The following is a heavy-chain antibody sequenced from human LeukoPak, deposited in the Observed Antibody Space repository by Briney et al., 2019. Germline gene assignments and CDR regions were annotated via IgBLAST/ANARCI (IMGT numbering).Heavy chain of an antibody. CDR3: ARLPGDGYDDY. J-gene: IGHJ4*02. CDR1: GYTFTSYY. V-gene: IGHV1-46*01. Sequence: ASVKVSCKASGYTFTSYYMHWVRQAPGQGLEWMGIINPSGGSTSYARKFQGRVTMTRDTSTSTVYMELSSLRSEDTAVYYCARLPGDGYDDYWGQGTLVTVSS. CDR2: INPSGGST. D-gene: IGHD5-24*01.